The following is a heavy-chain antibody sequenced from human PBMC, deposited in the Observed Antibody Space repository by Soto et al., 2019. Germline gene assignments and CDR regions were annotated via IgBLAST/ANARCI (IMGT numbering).Heavy chain of an antibody. CDR1: SGSISSSNW. CDR2: IYHSRST. D-gene: IGHD2-21*01. J-gene: IGHJ4*02. CDR3: AIAEIARILDY. Sequence: QVQLQESGPGLVKPSGTLSLTCAVSSGSISSSNWWSWGRQPPGKGLEWIGEIYHSRSTTYNPSLTSRATISINKSTNQFALRLRSVTAADTAVDSWAIAEIARILDYGGQGTLVTVSS. V-gene: IGHV4-4*01.